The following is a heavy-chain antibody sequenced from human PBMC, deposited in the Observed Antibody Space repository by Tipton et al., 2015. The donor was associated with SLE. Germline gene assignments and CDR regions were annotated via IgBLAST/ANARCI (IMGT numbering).Heavy chain of an antibody. CDR3: ARRTSPAAALDAFDF. J-gene: IGHJ3*01. CDR1: EYSFTHYW. V-gene: IGHV1-69*01. D-gene: IGHD6-13*01. CDR2: TIPIFTTS. Sequence: QVQLVQSGAEVKKPGESLKISCQGSEYSFTHYWIGWVRQAPGQGLEYMGGTIPIFTTSNYAQKFQGRVTITADESTNTAYMELTSLRSEDTAVYYCARRTSPAAALDAFDFWGQGTKVTVSS.